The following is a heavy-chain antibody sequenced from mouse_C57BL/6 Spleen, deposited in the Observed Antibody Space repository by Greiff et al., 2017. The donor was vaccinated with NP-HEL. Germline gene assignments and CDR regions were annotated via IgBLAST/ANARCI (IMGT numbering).Heavy chain of an antibody. J-gene: IGHJ4*01. CDR3: VRLSYGSSNYYAMED. V-gene: IGHV10-1*01. Sequence: EVQRVESGGGLVQPKGSLKLSCAASGFSFNTYAMNWVRQAPGKGLEWVARIRSKSNNYATYYADSVKDRFTISRDDSESMLYLQMNNLKTEDTARYYCVRLSYGSSNYYAMEDWGKGTSVTVAS. D-gene: IGHD1-1*01. CDR1: GFSFNTYA. CDR2: IRSKSNNYAT.